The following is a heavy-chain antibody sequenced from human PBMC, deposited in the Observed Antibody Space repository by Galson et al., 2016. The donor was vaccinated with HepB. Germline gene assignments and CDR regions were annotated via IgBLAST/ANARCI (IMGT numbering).Heavy chain of an antibody. CDR2: VHYSGTT. D-gene: IGHD3/OR15-3a*01. Sequence: SETLSLTCAVSGSSISGPYWSWIRQPPGKGLEWIGSVHYSGTTNYNPSLKSRVSISVDTSKTHFSLRLTSLTAADTAVYYCARDGRAWVGLDVWGQGTTVTVSS. J-gene: IGHJ6*02. CDR3: ARDGRAWVGLDV. CDR1: GSSISGPY. V-gene: IGHV4-59*11.